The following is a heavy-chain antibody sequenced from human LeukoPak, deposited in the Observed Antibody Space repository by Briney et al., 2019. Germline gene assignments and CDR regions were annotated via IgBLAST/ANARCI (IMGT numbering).Heavy chain of an antibody. Sequence: GSLRLSCAASGFTFSSYAMSWVRQAPGKGLEWVSGINWNGGSTGYADSVKGRFTISRDNAKNSLYLQMNSLRAEDTALYYCARETLRRGIAAAGTWAFDIWGQGTMVTVSS. J-gene: IGHJ3*02. CDR1: GFTFSSYA. CDR2: INWNGGST. V-gene: IGHV3-20*04. CDR3: ARETLRRGIAAAGTWAFDI. D-gene: IGHD6-13*01.